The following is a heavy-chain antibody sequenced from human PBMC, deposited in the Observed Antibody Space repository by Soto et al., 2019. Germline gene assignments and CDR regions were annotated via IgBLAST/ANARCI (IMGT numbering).Heavy chain of an antibody. CDR1: GFTFSSYG. CDR2: ISYDGSNK. CDR3: ARAPHYYDSSGLYYYGMDV. D-gene: IGHD3-22*01. J-gene: IGHJ6*01. Sequence: SLSLSCAASGFTFSSYGMHWVRQAPGNGLEWVAVISYDGSNKYYADSVKGRFTISRDNSKNTLYLQMNSLRAEDTAVYYCARAPHYYDSSGLYYYGMDVWGQGTKVTVSS. V-gene: IGHV3-30*03.